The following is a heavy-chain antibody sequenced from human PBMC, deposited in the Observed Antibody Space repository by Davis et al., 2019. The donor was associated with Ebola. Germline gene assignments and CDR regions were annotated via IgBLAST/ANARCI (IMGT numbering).Heavy chain of an antibody. V-gene: IGHV3-53*01. CDR1: GFTVSSNY. CDR2: IYCGGST. J-gene: IGHJ4*02. Sequence: PGGSLRLSCAASGFTVSSNYMSWVRPAPGKGLEWVSVIYCGGSTYYADSVKGRFTISRDNSKNTLYLQMNSLRAEDTAVYYCARDLAGGYFDYWGQGTLVTVSS. CDR3: ARDLAGGYFDY. D-gene: IGHD2-15*01.